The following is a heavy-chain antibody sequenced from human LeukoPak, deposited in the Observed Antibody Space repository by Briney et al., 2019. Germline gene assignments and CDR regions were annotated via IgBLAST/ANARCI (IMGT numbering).Heavy chain of an antibody. CDR1: GSTFTVYY. J-gene: IGHJ3*02. Sequence: ASVNVSCKASGSTFTVYYMHWRRQPHAQGLELMGWINGYNGSTNYAKKLQDRVTMTTDTSTSTHYLELMSLKSDDTAVYYCASLKIYYDSSGYLVTDAFDIWGQGTMVTVSS. D-gene: IGHD3-22*01. CDR2: INGYNGST. V-gene: IGHV1/OR15-2*02. CDR3: ASLKIYYDSSGYLVTDAFDI.